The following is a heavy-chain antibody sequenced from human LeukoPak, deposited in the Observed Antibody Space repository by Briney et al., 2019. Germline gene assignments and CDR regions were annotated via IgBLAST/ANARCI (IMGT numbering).Heavy chain of an antibody. D-gene: IGHD3-10*01. V-gene: IGHV3-23*01. CDR1: GFTFSSYG. Sequence: GGSLRLSCAASGFTFSSYGMSWVRQAPGKGLEWVSAISGSGGSTYYADSVKGRFTISRDNSKNTLYLEVISLTAEDTAVYYCAKDDAWLRFGEWSQGTLVTVSS. J-gene: IGHJ4*02. CDR2: ISGSGGST. CDR3: AKDDAWLRFGE.